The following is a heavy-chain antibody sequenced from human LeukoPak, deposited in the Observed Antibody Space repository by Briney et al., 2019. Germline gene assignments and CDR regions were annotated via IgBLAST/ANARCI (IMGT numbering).Heavy chain of an antibody. J-gene: IGHJ4*02. D-gene: IGHD6-19*01. CDR3: ARGDAVGPLGY. CDR1: GFTFRTYW. CDR2: INQAGSEE. V-gene: IGHV3-7*01. Sequence: TGGSLRLSCAASGFTFRTYWMSWVRQAPGKGLEWVANINQAGSEEYYVDSVKGRFSIYRDNAKNSLYLQMNSLRGEDTAVYYCARGDAVGPLGYWGQGTLVTVSS.